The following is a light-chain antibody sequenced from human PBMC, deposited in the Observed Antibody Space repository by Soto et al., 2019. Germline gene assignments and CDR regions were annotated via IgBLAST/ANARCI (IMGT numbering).Light chain of an antibody. J-gene: IGLJ1*01. V-gene: IGLV2-18*02. Sequence: HSALTQPRSVSGSPGQSVTISCTGISSDVDSYNRVSWYQQPPGTAPKLMIYEVSNRPSGVPDRFSGSKSGNTASLTISGLQAEDEADYYCCSYAGSHTWVFGTGTKLTVL. CDR2: EVS. CDR3: CSYAGSHTWV. CDR1: SSDVDSYNR.